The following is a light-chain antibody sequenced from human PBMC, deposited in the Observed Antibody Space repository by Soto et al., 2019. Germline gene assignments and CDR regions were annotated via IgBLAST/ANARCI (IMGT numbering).Light chain of an antibody. V-gene: IGKV1-39*01. CDR2: AAS. CDR3: QQSLTIPYT. Sequence: DIQMTHSPSSLSASVGDRVTITCRASQTISTHLNWYQQKPGKAPKLLIYAASTLQSGVPSRFSGSGSGTDFTLTINSLQPEDFATYYCQQSLTIPYTFGQGTKLEIK. CDR1: QTISTH. J-gene: IGKJ2*01.